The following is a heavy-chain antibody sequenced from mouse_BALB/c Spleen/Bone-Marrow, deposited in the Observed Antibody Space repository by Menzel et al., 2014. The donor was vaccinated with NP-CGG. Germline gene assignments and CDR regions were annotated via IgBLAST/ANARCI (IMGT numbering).Heavy chain of an antibody. V-gene: IGHV1-69*02. CDR3: ARTYYDYDWFAY. J-gene: IGHJ3*01. CDR1: GYTFTSYW. D-gene: IGHD2-4*01. Sequence: VQRVESGVESVKPGASVKLSCKASGYTFTSYWMHWVKQRPGQGLEWIGEIDPSDSYTKYNQNFKGKATLTVDKSSSTAYMQLSSLTSEDSAVYYCARTYYDYDWFAYWGQGTLVTVSA. CDR2: IDPSDSYT.